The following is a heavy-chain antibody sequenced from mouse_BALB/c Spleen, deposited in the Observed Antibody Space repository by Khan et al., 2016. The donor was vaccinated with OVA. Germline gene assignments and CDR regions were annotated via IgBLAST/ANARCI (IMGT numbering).Heavy chain of an antibody. V-gene: IGHV5-12-2*01. CDR3: ARVPTFITTALDY. CDR1: GFTFSSNT. J-gene: IGHJ4*01. D-gene: IGHD1-2*01. Sequence: EVMLVESGGGLVQPGGSLKLSCAASGFTFSSNTMSWVRQTPEKRLEWVAYITNGGGSTYYPDTVKGRFTISRDNAKNTLYLQMSSLKSEATAMYYCARVPTFITTALDYWGQGTSVTVSS. CDR2: ITNGGGST.